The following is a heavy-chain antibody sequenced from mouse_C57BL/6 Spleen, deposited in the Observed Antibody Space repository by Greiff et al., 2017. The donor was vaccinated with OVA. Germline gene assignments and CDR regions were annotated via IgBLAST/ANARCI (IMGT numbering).Heavy chain of an antibody. D-gene: IGHD2-12*01. J-gene: IGHJ1*03. CDR3: ASGSYSYDWYFDV. V-gene: IGHV1-55*01. CDR2: IYPGSGST. Sequence: QVQLQQPGAELVKPGASVKMSCKASGYTFTSYWITWVKQRPGQGLEWIGEIYPGSGSTNYNEKFKSKATLTVDTSSSTAYMQLSSLTSEDSAVYYCASGSYSYDWYFDVWGTGTTVTVSS. CDR1: GYTFTSYW.